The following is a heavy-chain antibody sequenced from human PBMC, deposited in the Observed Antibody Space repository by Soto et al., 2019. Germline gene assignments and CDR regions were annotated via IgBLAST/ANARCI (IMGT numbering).Heavy chain of an antibody. V-gene: IGHV3-21*01. J-gene: IGHJ6*03. CDR2: ISSSSSYI. D-gene: IGHD2-15*01. CDR3: ARAQDIVVVVAATWGHYYYMDV. Sequence: GGSLRLSCAASGFTFSSYSMNWVRQAPGKGLEWVSSISSSSSYIYYADSVKGRFTISRDNAKNSLYLQMNSLRAEDTAVYYCARAQDIVVVVAATWGHYYYMDVWGKRTTVTVSS. CDR1: GFTFSSYS.